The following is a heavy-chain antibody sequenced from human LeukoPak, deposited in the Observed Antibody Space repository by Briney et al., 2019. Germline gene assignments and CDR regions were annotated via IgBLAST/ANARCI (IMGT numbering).Heavy chain of an antibody. CDR2: VSNSGSGST. Sequence: LETLSLTCTVSGGSVNNYYWNWLRQPPGKGLEWIGYVSNSGSGSTKYNPSLESRVSMSVETSKNQFSLKLSSVTPADTAVYYCARDPGQDSYYYGMDVWGQGTTVTVSS. J-gene: IGHJ6*02. CDR3: ARDPGQDSYYYGMDV. V-gene: IGHV4-59*02. CDR1: GGSVNNYY.